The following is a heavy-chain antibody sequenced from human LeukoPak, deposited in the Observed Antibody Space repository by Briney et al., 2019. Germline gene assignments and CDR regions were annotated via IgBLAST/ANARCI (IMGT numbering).Heavy chain of an antibody. Sequence: SGGSLRLSCAASGFTFSIYGMHWVRQAPGKGLECVAVIWYDGSNKYYADSVKGRFTISRDNSKNTLYMQMTSLRAEDMAVYYCAKDNLWIVTIGSYFQHWGQGTLVTVSS. D-gene: IGHD2/OR15-2a*01. J-gene: IGHJ1*01. CDR1: GFTFSIYG. CDR2: IWYDGSNK. CDR3: AKDNLWIVTIGSYFQH. V-gene: IGHV3-33*06.